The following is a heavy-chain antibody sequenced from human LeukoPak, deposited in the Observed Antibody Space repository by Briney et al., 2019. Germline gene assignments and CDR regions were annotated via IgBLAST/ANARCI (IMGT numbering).Heavy chain of an antibody. J-gene: IGHJ3*02. Sequence: SETLSLTCSVSGGSISSSDYYWGWIRHPPGKGLEWIGSIYYSGSTYYNPSLKSRVIISVDTSKNQFSLKLSSVTAADTAVYYCARHEWGITNAFDIWGHGTMFTVSS. D-gene: IGHD1-14*01. CDR3: ARHEWGITNAFDI. V-gene: IGHV4-39*01. CDR1: GGSISSSDYY. CDR2: IYYSGST.